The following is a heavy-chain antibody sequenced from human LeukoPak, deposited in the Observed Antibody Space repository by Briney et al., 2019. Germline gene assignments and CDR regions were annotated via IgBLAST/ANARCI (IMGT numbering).Heavy chain of an antibody. CDR3: VRESNDFLTGYYDY. Sequence: QPGGSLRLSCAASGFTFSTYDFHWVRQATGKGLEWVSAIGTGGDTYYPGSVKGRFTISRENAKNSVFLQMDSLRAGDTAVYYCVRESNDFLTGYYDYWGQGILVTVSS. V-gene: IGHV3-13*01. J-gene: IGHJ4*02. D-gene: IGHD3-9*01. CDR2: IGTGGDT. CDR1: GFTFSTYD.